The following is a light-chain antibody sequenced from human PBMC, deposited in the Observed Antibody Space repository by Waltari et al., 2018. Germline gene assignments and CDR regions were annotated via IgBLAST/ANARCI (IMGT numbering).Light chain of an antibody. CDR2: RNT. Sequence: QSVLSQPPSASGTPGQRVTISCSGTSSNIGSNYVSWYQHLPGMAPKLLLYRNTQRPPGVPDRFSSSKSGTSASLAIRELRSEDEADYYCGAWDDTLRFVFGGGTRLTVL. J-gene: IGLJ2*01. CDR3: GAWDDTLRFV. CDR1: SSNIGSNY. V-gene: IGLV1-47*01.